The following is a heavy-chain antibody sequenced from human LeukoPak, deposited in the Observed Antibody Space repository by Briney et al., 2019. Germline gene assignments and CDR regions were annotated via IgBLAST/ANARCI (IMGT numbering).Heavy chain of an antibody. CDR2: IVVGSGNT. CDR3: AAALDGQFDYVWGSYRYYAFDI. V-gene: IGHV1-58*02. Sequence: SVKVSCKASGYTFTGYYMHWVRQARGQRLEWIGWIVVGSGNTNYAQKFQERVTITRDMSTSTAYMELSSLRSEDTAVYYCAAALDGQFDYVWGSYRYYAFDIWGQGTMVTVSS. D-gene: IGHD3-16*02. J-gene: IGHJ3*02. CDR1: GYTFTGYY.